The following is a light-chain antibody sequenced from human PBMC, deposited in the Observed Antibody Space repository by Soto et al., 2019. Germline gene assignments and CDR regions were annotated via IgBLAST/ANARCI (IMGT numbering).Light chain of an antibody. Sequence: DFQMTQSPFSLSASVGDRVSITCQASQDITDYLNWCQQKPGKAPNLLIYDASNLETGVPSRFSGSESGTDFTFTISSLQPEDIATYKYHNLPPLTFGGGTKVDIK. J-gene: IGKJ4*01. CDR1: QDITDY. CDR3: YKYHNLPPLT. V-gene: IGKV1-33*01. CDR2: DAS.